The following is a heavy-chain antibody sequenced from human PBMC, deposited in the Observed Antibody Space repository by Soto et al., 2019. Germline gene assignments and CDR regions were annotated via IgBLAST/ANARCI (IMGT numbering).Heavy chain of an antibody. D-gene: IGHD1-26*01. CDR2: INPNSGGT. V-gene: IGHV1-2*04. CDR1: GYTFTGYY. Sequence: ASVKVSCKASGYTFTGYYMHWVRQAPGQGLEWMGWINPNSGGTNYAQKFQGWVTMTRDMSISTAYMELSRLRSDDTAVYYCAREAIVGATYYYYGMDVWGQGTTVTVSS. CDR3: AREAIVGATYYYYGMDV. J-gene: IGHJ6*02.